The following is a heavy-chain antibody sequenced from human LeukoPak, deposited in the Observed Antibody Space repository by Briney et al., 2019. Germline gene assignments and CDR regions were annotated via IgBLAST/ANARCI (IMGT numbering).Heavy chain of an antibody. CDR2: ISYDGSNK. D-gene: IGHD3-22*01. CDR1: GFTFSSYA. V-gene: IGHV3-30-3*01. Sequence: PGGSLRLSCAASGFTFSSYAMLWVRQAPGKGLEWVAVISYDGSNKYYADSVKGRFTISRDNSKNTLYLQMNSLRSEDTAVYYCARDNYYDSSGYYWFDPWGQGTLVTVSS. J-gene: IGHJ5*02. CDR3: ARDNYYDSSGYYWFDP.